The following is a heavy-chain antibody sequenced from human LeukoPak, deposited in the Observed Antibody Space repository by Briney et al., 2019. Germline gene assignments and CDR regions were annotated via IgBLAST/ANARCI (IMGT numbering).Heavy chain of an antibody. Sequence: GGSLRLSCAASGFTFSNYAMSWVRQAPGKGVEGVSAINDSGGSTYYAGSVKGRFTISRDNSKNTLYLQMNSLRAEDTAVYYCAKPAISSRGWYYDYWGQGTLVTVSS. V-gene: IGHV3-23*01. CDR1: GFTFSNYA. J-gene: IGHJ4*02. CDR3: AKPAISSRGWYYDY. CDR2: INDSGGST. D-gene: IGHD6-19*01.